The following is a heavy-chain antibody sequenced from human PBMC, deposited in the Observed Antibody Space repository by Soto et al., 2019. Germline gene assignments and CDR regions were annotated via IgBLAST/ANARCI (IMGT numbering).Heavy chain of an antibody. CDR1: GYTFSRYG. CDR3: AKNGQPPYYYYGMDV. V-gene: IGHV1-18*01. Sequence: ASVKVSCKASGYTFSRYGISWVRQAPGQGLEWMGWISGYNGDTKYARKVQGRVTMTIDTSTYTAYMELRSLTSDDTAIYYCAKNGQPPYYYYGMDVWGQGTTVTVSS. J-gene: IGHJ6*02. D-gene: IGHD2-8*01. CDR2: ISGYNGDT.